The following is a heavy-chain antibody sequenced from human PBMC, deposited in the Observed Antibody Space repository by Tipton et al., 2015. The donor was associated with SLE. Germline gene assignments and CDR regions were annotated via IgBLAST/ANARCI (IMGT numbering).Heavy chain of an antibody. CDR1: GFSFREYY. Sequence: SLRLSCAASGFSFREYYMDWVRQAPGKGLEWVGRIRKKVSTYTTESAASVKGRFTISRDNSKNTVDLQMTSLRAEDTGVYFCVRDTSDVSFDKWGQGTLVTVSS. D-gene: IGHD2/OR15-2a*01. CDR2: IRKKVSTYTT. J-gene: IGHJ4*02. CDR3: VRDTSDVSFDK. V-gene: IGHV3-72*01.